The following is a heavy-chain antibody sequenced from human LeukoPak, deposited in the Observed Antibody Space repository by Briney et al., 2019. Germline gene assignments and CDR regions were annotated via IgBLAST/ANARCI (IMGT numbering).Heavy chain of an antibody. J-gene: IGHJ4*02. CDR1: GYTFTGYY. Sequence: ASVKVSCKASGYTFTGYYMHWVRQAPGQGLEWMGWINPNSGGTNYAQKFQGRVTMTRDTSISTAYMELSRLRSDDPAVYYCAREVTTGQSFDYWGQGTLVTVSS. V-gene: IGHV1-2*02. D-gene: IGHD4-17*01. CDR2: INPNSGGT. CDR3: AREVTTGQSFDY.